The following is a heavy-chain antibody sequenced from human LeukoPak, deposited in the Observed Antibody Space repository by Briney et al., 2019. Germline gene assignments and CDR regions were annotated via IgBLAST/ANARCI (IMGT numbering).Heavy chain of an antibody. V-gene: IGHV3-7*01. CDR1: GFIFSSHW. J-gene: IGHJ4*02. D-gene: IGHD1-1*01. Sequence: GGSLRLSCAASGFIFSSHWMGWVRQAPGKGLEWVTNIKTDSSETYYVDSVKGRFIVSRDNARNSLYLQMNSLGAEDTAVYYCARITTGASFDFWGQGTLVTVSS. CDR3: ARITTGASFDF. CDR2: IKTDSSET.